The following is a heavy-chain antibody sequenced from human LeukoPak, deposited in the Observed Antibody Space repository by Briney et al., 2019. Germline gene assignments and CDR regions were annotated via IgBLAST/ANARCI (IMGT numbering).Heavy chain of an antibody. V-gene: IGHV1-2*02. CDR1: GYTFTGYY. D-gene: IGHD6-19*01. Sequence: ASVKVSCKASGYTFTGYYMHWVRQAPGQGLEWMGWINPNSGGTNYAQKFQGRVTMTRDTSISTAYMELSRLRSDDTAVYYCARDLVAVAETDYWGQGTLVTVSS. CDR3: ARDLVAVAETDY. J-gene: IGHJ4*02. CDR2: INPNSGGT.